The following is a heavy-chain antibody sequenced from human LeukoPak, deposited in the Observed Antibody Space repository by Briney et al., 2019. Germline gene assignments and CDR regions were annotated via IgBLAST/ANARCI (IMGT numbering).Heavy chain of an antibody. V-gene: IGHV3-74*01. CDR3: ARVYLGSSPDY. D-gene: IGHD6-6*01. J-gene: IGHJ4*02. Sequence: GGSLRLSCAASGFTFSSYWMHWVRQASGKGLVWVSRINSDGSSTSYADSVKGRFTISRDNAKNTLYLQMNSLRAEDTAVYYCARVYLGSSPDYWGQGTLVTVSS. CDR1: GFTFSSYW. CDR2: INSDGSST.